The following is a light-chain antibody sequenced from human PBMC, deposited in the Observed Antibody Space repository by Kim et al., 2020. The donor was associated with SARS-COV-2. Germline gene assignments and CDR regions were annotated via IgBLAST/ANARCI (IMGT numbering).Light chain of an antibody. J-gene: IGLJ1*01. CDR1: NMGGHS. CDR2: YDS. Sequence: APGQTARITCGGNNMGGHSGHWYQQKPGQAPVLVIYYDSGRPSGIPERFSGSKAATTATLTISRVEAGDEADYCCQVWDTDTDDYVFGTGTKVTVL. CDR3: QVWDTDTDDYV. V-gene: IGLV3-21*01.